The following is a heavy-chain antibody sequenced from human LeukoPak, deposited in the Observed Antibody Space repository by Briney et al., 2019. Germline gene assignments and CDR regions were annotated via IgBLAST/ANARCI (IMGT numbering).Heavy chain of an antibody. Sequence: SETLSLTCTVSGGSTSSYYWSWIRQPPGKGLEWIGYIYYSGSTNYNPSLKSRVTISVDTSKNQFSLKLSSVTAADTAVYYCARGGRPMQEYYYGMDVRGQGTTVTVSS. CDR2: IYYSGST. J-gene: IGHJ6*02. CDR1: GGSTSSYY. V-gene: IGHV4-59*01. D-gene: IGHD3-10*01. CDR3: ARGGRPMQEYYYGMDV.